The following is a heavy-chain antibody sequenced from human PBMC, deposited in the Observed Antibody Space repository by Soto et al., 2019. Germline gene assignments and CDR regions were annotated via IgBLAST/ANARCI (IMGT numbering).Heavy chain of an antibody. CDR3: ARARLRGNWFDP. D-gene: IGHD6-6*01. CDR2: ISSSSSYT. Sequence: PGWSLRLSCAASGFPFSDYYMSWIRQAPGKGLEWVSYISSSSSYTNYADSVKGRFTISRDNAKNSLYLQMNSLRADDTALYYCARARLRGNWFDPWGQGTLVTVSS. CDR1: GFPFSDYY. J-gene: IGHJ5*02. V-gene: IGHV3-11*06.